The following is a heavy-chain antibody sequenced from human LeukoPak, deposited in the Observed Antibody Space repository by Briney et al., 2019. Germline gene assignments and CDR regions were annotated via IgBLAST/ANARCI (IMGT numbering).Heavy chain of an antibody. V-gene: IGHV4-39*01. Sequence: PSETLSLTCPVSGGSISSSSYYWGWIRQPPGKGLEWIGSIYYSGSTYYNPSLKSRVTISVDTSKNQFSLKLSSVTAADTAVYYCARRNVVGGSYYFDYWGQGTLVTVSS. CDR2: IYYSGST. J-gene: IGHJ4*02. D-gene: IGHD1-26*01. CDR3: ARRNVVGGSYYFDY. CDR1: GGSISSSSYY.